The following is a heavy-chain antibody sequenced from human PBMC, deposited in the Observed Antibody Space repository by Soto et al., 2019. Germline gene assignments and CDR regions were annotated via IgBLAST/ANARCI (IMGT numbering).Heavy chain of an antibody. D-gene: IGHD6-13*01. CDR1: GFTFSSYS. J-gene: IGHJ6*02. CDR3: AKDLYSSSWYSYDVGMDV. CDR2: ISSGSITI. V-gene: IGHV3-48*01. Sequence: PGGSLRLSCAASGFTFSSYSMNWVRQAPGKGLEWVSYISSGSITIYYADSVKGRFTISRDNSKNTLYLQMNSLRAEDTAVYYCAKDLYSSSWYSYDVGMDVWGQGTTVTVSS.